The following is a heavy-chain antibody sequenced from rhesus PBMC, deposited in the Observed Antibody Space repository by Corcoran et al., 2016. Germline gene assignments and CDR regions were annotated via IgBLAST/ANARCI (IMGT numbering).Heavy chain of an antibody. D-gene: IGHD6-31*01. V-gene: IGHV4-99*02. J-gene: IGHJ3*01. CDR2: ISGSSGRT. CDR3: VRDRSNGWYEAFAF. CDR1: GYSISSGYC. Sequence: QVQLQESGPGLVKPSETLSLTCAVSGYSISSGYCWGWIRQPPGKGLENIGYISGSSGRTSYHPSLKGLVTIAKDPSKSPFSLKLSSLTAADTADYYCVRDRSNGWYEAFAFWGQGLRVTVSS.